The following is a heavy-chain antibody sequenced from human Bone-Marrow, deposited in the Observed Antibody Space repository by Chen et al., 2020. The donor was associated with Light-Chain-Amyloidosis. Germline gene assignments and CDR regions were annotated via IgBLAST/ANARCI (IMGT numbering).Heavy chain of an antibody. CDR2: IDQDGSER. J-gene: IGHJ4*02. CDR3: ARRGGGGSYFDY. V-gene: IGHV3-7*05. Sequence: EVQLVESGGGLVQPGASLRLSCEPSGFPFRNYYMAWVRQAQGKGLGWVANIDQDGSERYFVDSLKGRFTISRDNAKNSLYLQMNSLRVEDTAVYYCARRGGGGSYFDYWGQGALVTVSS. D-gene: IGHD1-26*01. CDR1: GFPFRNYY.